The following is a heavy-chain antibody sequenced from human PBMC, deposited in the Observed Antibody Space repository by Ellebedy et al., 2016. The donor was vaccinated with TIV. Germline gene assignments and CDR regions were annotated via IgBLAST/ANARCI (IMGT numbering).Heavy chain of an antibody. Sequence: SETLSLTXTVSGGSISSSSYYWSWIRQPPGKGLEWIGYIYYSGSTNYNPSLKSRVTISVDTSKNQFSLKLSSVTAADTAVYYCARGKVLLWFGELGYWGQGTLVTVSS. J-gene: IGHJ4*02. CDR1: GGSISSSSYY. D-gene: IGHD3-10*01. CDR3: ARGKVLLWFGELGY. CDR2: IYYSGST. V-gene: IGHV4-61*01.